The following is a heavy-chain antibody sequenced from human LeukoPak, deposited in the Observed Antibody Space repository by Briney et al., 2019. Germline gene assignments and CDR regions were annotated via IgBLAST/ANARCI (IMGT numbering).Heavy chain of an antibody. CDR2: INPSGGST. CDR3: ARVYCSSTSCYGWLDY. J-gene: IGHJ4*02. D-gene: IGHD2-2*01. Sequence: ASVKVSCKASGYTFTSYYMHWVRQAPGQGLEWMGIINPSGGSTSYAQKFQGRVTMTRDTSTSTVYMELSSLRSEDTAVYYCARVYCSSTSCYGWLDYWGQGTLVTVSS. CDR1: GYTFTSYY. V-gene: IGHV1-46*01.